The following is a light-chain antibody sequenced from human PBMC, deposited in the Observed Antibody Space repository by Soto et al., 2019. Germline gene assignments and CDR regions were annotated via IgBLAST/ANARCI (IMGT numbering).Light chain of an antibody. CDR2: DAS. J-gene: IGKJ1*01. Sequence: EIVMTQSPATLSVSPGERATLSCRASQSVSSKLAWYQQKPGQAPMLLIYDASTRAPGIPSRFSGSGSGTEFTLTISSLQSEDSAVYYCQQYTTWLWTFGQGTKVEFK. CDR3: QQYTTWLWT. CDR1: QSVSSK. V-gene: IGKV3-15*01.